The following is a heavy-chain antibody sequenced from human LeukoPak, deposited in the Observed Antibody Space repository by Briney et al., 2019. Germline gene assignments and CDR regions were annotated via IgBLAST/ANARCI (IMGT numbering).Heavy chain of an antibody. D-gene: IGHD3-22*01. CDR2: IYNSESI. V-gene: IGHV4-4*07. CDR1: GGSMSGYY. Sequence: SETLSLTCSVSGGSMSGYYWSWIRQFAGKGLEWIGRIYNSESINYSPSLKSRVTMSVDTSKNRFYLKLTSVTAADTALYYCARDRSAAYYRDYFDYWGQGVLVTVSS. CDR3: ARDRSAAYYRDYFDY. J-gene: IGHJ4*02.